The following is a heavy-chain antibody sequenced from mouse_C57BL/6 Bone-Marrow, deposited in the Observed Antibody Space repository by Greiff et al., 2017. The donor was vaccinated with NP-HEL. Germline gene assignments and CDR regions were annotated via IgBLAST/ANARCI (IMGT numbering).Heavy chain of an antibody. V-gene: IGHV3-6*01. Sequence: EVQLQQSGPGLVKPSQSLSLTCSVTGYSITSGYYWNWIRQFPGNKLEWMGYISYDGSNNYNPSLKNRISITRDTSKNQFFLKLNSVTTEDTATYYCARDRGLRPWYFDVWGTGTTVTVSS. D-gene: IGHD2-4*01. CDR3: ARDRGLRPWYFDV. CDR2: ISYDGSN. CDR1: GYSITSGYY. J-gene: IGHJ1*03.